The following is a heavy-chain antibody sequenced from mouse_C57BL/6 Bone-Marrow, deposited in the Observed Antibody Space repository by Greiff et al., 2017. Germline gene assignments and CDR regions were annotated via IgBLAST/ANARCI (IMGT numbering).Heavy chain of an antibody. CDR2: IYPRSGNT. V-gene: IGHV1-81*01. CDR1: GYTFTSYG. J-gene: IGHJ3*01. Sequence: QVQLQQSGAELARPGASVKLSCKASGYTFTSYGISWVKQRTGQGLEWIGEIYPRSGNTYYNEKFKGKATLTADKSSSTAYMELRSLTSEDSAVFFCARWSCDEGWFAYWGQGALVTVSA. D-gene: IGHD2-13*01. CDR3: ARWSCDEGWFAY.